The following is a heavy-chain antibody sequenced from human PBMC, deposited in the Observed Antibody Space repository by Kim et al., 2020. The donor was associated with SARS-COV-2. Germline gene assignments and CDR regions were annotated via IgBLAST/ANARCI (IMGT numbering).Heavy chain of an antibody. CDR3: ARAPYYDFWSGYTILGFDP. V-gene: IGHV4-31*03. J-gene: IGHJ5*02. CDR1: GGSISSGGYY. CDR2: IYYSGGT. D-gene: IGHD3-3*01. Sequence: SETLSLTCTVSGGSISSGGYYWSWIRQHPGKGLEWIGYIYYSGGTYYNPSLKSRVTISVDTSKNQFSLKLSSVTAADTAVYYCARAPYYDFWSGYTILGFDPWGQGTLVTVSS.